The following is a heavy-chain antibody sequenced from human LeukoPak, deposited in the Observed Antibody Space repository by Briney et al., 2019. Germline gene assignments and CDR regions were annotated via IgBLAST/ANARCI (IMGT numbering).Heavy chain of an antibody. Sequence: GGSLRLSCAASGFSFSYYAMHWVRQAPGKGLEWVALISYDGSNKDYADSVKGRFTISRDNSKNTLFLHMNSLRAEDTAVYYCARDTDWFEISQYYCDLWGRGTLVTVSS. V-gene: IGHV3-30*01. D-gene: IGHD3/OR15-3a*01. CDR2: ISYDGSNK. CDR1: GFSFSYYA. CDR3: ARDTDWFEISQYYCDL. J-gene: IGHJ4*02.